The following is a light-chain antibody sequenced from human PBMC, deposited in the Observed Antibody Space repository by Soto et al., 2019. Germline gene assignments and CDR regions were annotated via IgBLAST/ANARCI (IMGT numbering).Light chain of an antibody. CDR1: SSNIGSNT. V-gene: IGLV1-44*01. CDR2: SNN. Sequence: QSVLTQLPSASGTPGQRVTISCSGSSSNIGSNTVNWYQQLPGTAPKLLIYSNNQRPSGVPDRFSGSKSGTSASLAISGLQSEDEADYYCAAWDDSLNGLMVFGGGTKVTVL. CDR3: AAWDDSLNGLMV. J-gene: IGLJ2*01.